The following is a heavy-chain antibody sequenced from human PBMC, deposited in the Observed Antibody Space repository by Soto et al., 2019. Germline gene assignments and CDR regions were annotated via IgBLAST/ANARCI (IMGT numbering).Heavy chain of an antibody. J-gene: IGHJ4*02. D-gene: IGHD6-19*01. V-gene: IGHV3-30*18. CDR3: AKDEALYSSGRDY. CDR1: GFTFSSYG. CDR2: ISYDGSNK. Sequence: PGWSLRLSCAASGFTFSSYGMHWVRQAPGKGLEWVAVISYDGSNKYYADSVKGRFTISRDNSKNTLYLQMNSLRAEDTAVYYCAKDEALYSSGRDYWGQGTLVTVSS.